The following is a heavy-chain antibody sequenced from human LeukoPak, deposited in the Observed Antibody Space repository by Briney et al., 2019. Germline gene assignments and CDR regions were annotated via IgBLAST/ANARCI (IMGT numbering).Heavy chain of an antibody. D-gene: IGHD3-10*01. V-gene: IGHV1-2*02. CDR2: INPNSGGT. Sequence: GASVKVSCKASGYTFTGYYMHWVRQAPGQGLEWMGWINPNSGGTNYAQKLQGRVTMTTDTSTSTAYMELRSLRSDDTAVYYCARDQNRGRPGRPERFDPWGQGTLVTVSS. CDR1: GYTFTGYY. J-gene: IGHJ5*02. CDR3: ARDQNRGRPGRPERFDP.